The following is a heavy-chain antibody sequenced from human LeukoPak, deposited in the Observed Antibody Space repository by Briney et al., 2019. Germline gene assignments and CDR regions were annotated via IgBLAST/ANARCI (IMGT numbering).Heavy chain of an antibody. V-gene: IGHV1-46*01. Sequence: GASVKVSCNTSGYTFTNYFIHWVRQVPGQGLEWMGMVNPTGGSTSYAQSFQGRVTLTGDTSTGTVYMEFSALTSEDTAVYYCARGRSKALDFWGQGTPVTVSS. J-gene: IGHJ4*02. CDR3: ARGRSKALDF. CDR2: VNPTGGST. CDR1: GYTFTNYF.